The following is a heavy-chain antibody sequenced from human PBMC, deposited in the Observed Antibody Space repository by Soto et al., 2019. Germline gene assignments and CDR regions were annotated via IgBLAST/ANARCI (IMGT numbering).Heavy chain of an antibody. CDR2: ISGSGGST. D-gene: IGHD3-3*01. V-gene: IGHV3-23*01. CDR1: GFTFSSYA. Sequence: CLRLSCAASGFTFSSYAMSWVRQAPGKGLEWVSAISGSGGSTYYADSVKGRFTISRDNSKNTLYLQMNSLRAEDTAVYYCAKDHGDYDFWSGPVDSDYWGQGTLVTVSS. CDR3: AKDHGDYDFWSGPVDSDY. J-gene: IGHJ4*02.